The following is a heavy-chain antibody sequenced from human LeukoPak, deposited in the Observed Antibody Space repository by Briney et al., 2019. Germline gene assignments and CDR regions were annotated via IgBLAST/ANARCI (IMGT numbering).Heavy chain of an antibody. V-gene: IGHV4-30-4*01. CDR3: VPMIVPHGCFDY. J-gene: IGHJ4*02. D-gene: IGHD3-22*01. Sequence: SETLSLTCTVSGGSISSGDYYWSWIRQPPGKGLEWIGYIYYSGSTYYNPSLKSRVTISVDTSKNQFSLKLSSVTAADTAVYYCVPMIVPHGCFDYWGQGTLVTVSS. CDR1: GGSISSGDYY. CDR2: IYYSGST.